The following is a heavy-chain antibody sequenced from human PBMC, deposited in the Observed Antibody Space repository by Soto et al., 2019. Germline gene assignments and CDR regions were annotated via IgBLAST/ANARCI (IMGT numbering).Heavy chain of an antibody. D-gene: IGHD6-19*01. J-gene: IGHJ6*02. Sequence: PSETLSLTCAFYGWSFIGYYWSLIRQPPGKGLEWIGEINHSGGTNYNPSLKSRVTISVDTSKNQFSLKLSSVTAADTAVYYCARAAVAGPYYGMDVWGQGTTVTVSS. CDR1: GWSFIGYY. CDR2: INHSGGT. V-gene: IGHV4-34*01. CDR3: ARAAVAGPYYGMDV.